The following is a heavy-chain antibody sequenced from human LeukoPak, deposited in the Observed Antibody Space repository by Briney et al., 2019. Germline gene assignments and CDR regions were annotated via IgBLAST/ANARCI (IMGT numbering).Heavy chain of an antibody. CDR1: GGSFSGYY. CDR3: AIGGTVTLRLFDY. CDR2: INHSGST. Sequence: PSETLSLTCAVYGGSFSGYYWSWIRQPPGKGLEWIGEINHSGSTNYNPSLKSRVTISVDTSKNQFSLKLSSVTAADTAVYYCAIGGTVTLRLFDYWGQATLVTVSS. J-gene: IGHJ4*02. D-gene: IGHD4-11*01. V-gene: IGHV4-34*01.